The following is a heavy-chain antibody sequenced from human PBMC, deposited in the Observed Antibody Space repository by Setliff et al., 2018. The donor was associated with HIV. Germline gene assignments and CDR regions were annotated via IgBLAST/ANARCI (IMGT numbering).Heavy chain of an antibody. CDR1: GDFIRSFY. Sequence: SETLSLTCSVSGDFIRSFYWTWIRRAQGKGLEYIGYVSNGGNTNYNPTLKSRVTISMDTSKRQFSLTLTSVTAADTAVYFCARDSSWFGEGMDVWGKGTTVTVSS. CDR2: VSNGGNT. V-gene: IGHV4-59*12. J-gene: IGHJ6*04. CDR3: ARDSSWFGEGMDV. D-gene: IGHD3-10*01.